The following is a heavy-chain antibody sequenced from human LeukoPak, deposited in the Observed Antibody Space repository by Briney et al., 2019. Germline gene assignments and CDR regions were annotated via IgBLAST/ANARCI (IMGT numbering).Heavy chain of an antibody. D-gene: IGHD6-13*01. CDR3: ARDLYSSSRNNFDY. V-gene: IGHV3-53*01. CDR2: IYSGGSI. CDR1: GFTVSSNH. J-gene: IGHJ4*02. Sequence: GGSLRLSCAASGFTVSSNHMSWVRQAPGKGLEWVSTIYSGGSIYYADSVKGRFTISRDNSKNTLYLQMNSLRAEDSAVYYCARDLYSSSRNNFDYWGQGTLVTVSS.